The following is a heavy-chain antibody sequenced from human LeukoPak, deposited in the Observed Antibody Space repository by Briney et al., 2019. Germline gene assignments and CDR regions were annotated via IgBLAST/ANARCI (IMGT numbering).Heavy chain of an antibody. CDR1: GGTFSSYA. J-gene: IGHJ6*03. CDR3: ARQYYYDSSGYSLWYYYYYMDV. D-gene: IGHD3-22*01. Sequence: SVKVSYKASGGTFSSYAISWVRQAPGQGLEWMGGIIPIFGTANYAQKFQGRVTITADESTSTAYMELSSLRSEDTAVYYCARQYYYDSSGYSLWYYYYYMDVWGKGTTVTVSS. CDR2: IIPIFGTA. V-gene: IGHV1-69*01.